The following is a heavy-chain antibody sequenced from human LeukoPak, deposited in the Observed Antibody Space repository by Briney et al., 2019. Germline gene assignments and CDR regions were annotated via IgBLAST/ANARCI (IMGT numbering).Heavy chain of an antibody. D-gene: IGHD6-13*01. CDR2: IYTSGST. Sequence: SETLSLTCTVSGGSISSYYWSWVRQPAGKGLEWIGRIYTSGSTNYNPSLKSRVTMSVDTSKNQFSLKLSSVTAADTPVYYCAREPGSSSWYGGFDYWGQGTLVTVSS. V-gene: IGHV4-4*07. CDR3: AREPGSSSWYGGFDY. J-gene: IGHJ4*02. CDR1: GGSISSYY.